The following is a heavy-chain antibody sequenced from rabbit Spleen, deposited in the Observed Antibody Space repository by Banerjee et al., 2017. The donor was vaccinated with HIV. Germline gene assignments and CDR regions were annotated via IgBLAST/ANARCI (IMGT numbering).Heavy chain of an antibody. Sequence: QSLEESGGDLVKPGASLTLTCTASGFSFSSDYYMCWVRQAPGKGLESIACISADISDTTYYGSWAKGRFTISKTSSTTVTLQMTGLTAADTATYFCARDLVTVIGWNFNLWGQGTLVTVS. V-gene: IGHV1S40*01. D-gene: IGHD5-1*01. CDR1: GFSFSSDYY. CDR3: ARDLVTVIGWNFNL. J-gene: IGHJ4*01. CDR2: ISADISDTT.